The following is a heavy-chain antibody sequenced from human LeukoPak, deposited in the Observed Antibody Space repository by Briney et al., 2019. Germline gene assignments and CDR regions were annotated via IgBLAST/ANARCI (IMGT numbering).Heavy chain of an antibody. D-gene: IGHD2-15*01. CDR2: INPNSGGT. Sequence: GASVKVSCKASGYTFTGYYMHWVRQAPGQGLEWMGWINPNSGGTNYAQKFQGRVTITADESTSTAYMELRSLRSDDTAVYYCARDLPLGSLGGSTFDYWGQGTLVTASS. J-gene: IGHJ4*02. V-gene: IGHV1-2*02. CDR1: GYTFTGYY. CDR3: ARDLPLGSLGGSTFDY.